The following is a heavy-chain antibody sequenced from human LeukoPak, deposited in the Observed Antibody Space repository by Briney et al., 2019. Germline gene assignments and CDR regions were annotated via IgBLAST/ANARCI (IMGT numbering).Heavy chain of an antibody. CDR2: IYHSGST. J-gene: IGHJ4*02. CDR3: AINLFVESFDY. CDR1: GYSISSGYY. D-gene: IGHD1-1*01. V-gene: IGHV4-38-2*02. Sequence: SETLSLTCSVCGYSISSGYYWGWIRQPPGKGLEWIGTIYHSGSTYYNPSLKSRVTISVDTSKNQFTLKLSSVTAADTAVYYCAINLFVESFDYWGQGTLVTVSS.